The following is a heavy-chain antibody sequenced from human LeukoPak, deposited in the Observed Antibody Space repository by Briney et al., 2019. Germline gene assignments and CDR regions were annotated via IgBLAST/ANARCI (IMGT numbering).Heavy chain of an antibody. Sequence: SETLSLTCTVSGGSISSGSYYWSWIRQPAGKGLEWIGRIYTSGSTNYNPSLKSRVTISVDTSKNQFSLKLSSVTAADTAVYYCARAGVYYGSGSYPLGYWGQGTLVTVSS. CDR2: IYTSGST. CDR3: ARAGVYYGSGSYPLGY. V-gene: IGHV4-61*02. J-gene: IGHJ4*02. D-gene: IGHD3-10*01. CDR1: GGSISSGSYY.